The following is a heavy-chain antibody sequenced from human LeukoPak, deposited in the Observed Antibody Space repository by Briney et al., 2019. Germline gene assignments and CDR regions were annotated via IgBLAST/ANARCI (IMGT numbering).Heavy chain of an antibody. D-gene: IGHD4/OR15-4a*01. J-gene: IGHJ4*02. V-gene: IGHV4-39*07. Sequence: SETLSLTCTVSGGSISSACYYWGWIRQPPGKGLEWIGSIYYSEPTHYNPSLKSRVTISVDTSKNQFSLKLTSVTSADTAVYYCARDAGATAYWGQGTLVSVSS. CDR3: ARDAGATAY. CDR2: IYYSEPT. CDR1: GGSISSACYY.